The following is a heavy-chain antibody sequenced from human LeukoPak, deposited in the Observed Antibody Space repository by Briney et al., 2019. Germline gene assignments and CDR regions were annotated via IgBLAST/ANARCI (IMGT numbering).Heavy chain of an antibody. V-gene: IGHV4-4*07. CDR3: ARDSGRVAAAGTKVYYYGMDV. J-gene: IGHJ6*02. D-gene: IGHD6-13*01. CDR1: GDSISSYY. Sequence: LETLSLTCTVSGDSISSYYWSWIRQPAGKGLEWIGRIYTSGSTKFNPSLKSRVTMSVDTSKNQLSLKLSSVTAADTAVYYCARDSGRVAAAGTKVYYYGMDVWGQGTTVTVSS. CDR2: IYTSGST.